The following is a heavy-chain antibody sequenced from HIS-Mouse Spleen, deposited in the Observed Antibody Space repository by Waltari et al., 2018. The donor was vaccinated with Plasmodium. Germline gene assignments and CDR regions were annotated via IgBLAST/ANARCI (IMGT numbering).Heavy chain of an antibody. D-gene: IGHD3-10*01. CDR1: GGSFSGYY. J-gene: IGHJ4*02. Sequence: QVQLQQWGAGLLKPSETLSLTCAVYGGSFSGYYWSWIRQPPGKGLEWIGEINHSGSTNYNPSRKRRGTISVDTSKNQFSLKLSSVTAADTAVYYCASSGSGSYYYWGQGTLVTVSS. CDR2: INHSGST. V-gene: IGHV4-34*01. CDR3: ASSGSGSYYY.